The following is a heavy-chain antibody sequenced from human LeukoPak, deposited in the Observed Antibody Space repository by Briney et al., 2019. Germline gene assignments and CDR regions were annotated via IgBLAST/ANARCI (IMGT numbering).Heavy chain of an antibody. D-gene: IGHD2-8*02. V-gene: IGHV5-10-1*01. CDR3: ARDGGGVSSWVSH. J-gene: IGHJ4*02. CDR1: GYSFTTYW. Sequence: PGEFLRISCKGSGYSFTTYWISWVRQMPGKGLEWMRRIDPGDSFTKYSPSFQGHVTISVDKSISTVYLQWSSLKASDTAMYYCARDGGGVSSWVSHWGQGTLVTVSS. CDR2: IDPGDSFT.